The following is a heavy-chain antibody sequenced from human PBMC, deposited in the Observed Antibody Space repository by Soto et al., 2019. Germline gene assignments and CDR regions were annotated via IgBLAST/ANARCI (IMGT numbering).Heavy chain of an antibody. Sequence: GGSLRLSCAASGFTFDDYAMHWVRQAPGKGLEWVSGISWNSGSIGYADSVKGRFTISRDNAKNSLYLQMNSLRAEDTALYYCAKDIRYCSGGSCYSLYPLSYMDVWGKGTTVTVSS. D-gene: IGHD2-15*01. CDR2: ISWNSGSI. CDR3: AKDIRYCSGGSCYSLYPLSYMDV. J-gene: IGHJ6*03. CDR1: GFTFDDYA. V-gene: IGHV3-9*01.